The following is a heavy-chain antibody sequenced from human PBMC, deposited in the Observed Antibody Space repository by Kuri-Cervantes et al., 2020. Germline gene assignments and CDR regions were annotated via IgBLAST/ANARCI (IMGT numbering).Heavy chain of an antibody. CDR1: GFSLSTSGVG. CDR3: ARITSYYGSGSLTFEP. J-gene: IGHJ5*02. Sequence: SGPTLVKPTQTLTLTCTFSGFSLSTSGVGVGWIRQPPGKALEWLALIYWNDDKRYSPSLKSRLTISKDTSKSQVVLTMTNMDPVDTATYYCARITSYYGSGSLTFEPWGQGTLVTVSS. D-gene: IGHD3-10*01. V-gene: IGHV2-5*01. CDR2: IYWNDDK.